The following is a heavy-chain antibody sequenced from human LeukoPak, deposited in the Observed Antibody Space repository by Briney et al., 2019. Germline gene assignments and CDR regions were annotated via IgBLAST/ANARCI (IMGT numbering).Heavy chain of an antibody. V-gene: IGHV3-9*01. J-gene: IGHJ4*02. Sequence: GRSLRLSCAASGFTFDDYAMHWVRQAPGKGLEWVSGISWNSGSIGYADSVKGRFTISRDNAKNSLYLQMNTLRAEDTAVYYCARDSPPDYWGQGTLVTVSS. CDR1: GFTFDDYA. CDR2: ISWNSGSI. CDR3: ARDSPPDY.